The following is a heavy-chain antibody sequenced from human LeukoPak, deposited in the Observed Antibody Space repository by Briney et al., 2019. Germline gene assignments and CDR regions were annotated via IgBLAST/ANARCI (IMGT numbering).Heavy chain of an antibody. V-gene: IGHV4-39*07. D-gene: IGHD5-18*01. CDR2: IYYSGST. J-gene: IGHJ6*03. Sequence: PSETLSLTCTVSGGSISSSSYYWGWIRQPPGKGLEWIGSIYYSGSTYYNPSLKSRVTISVDTSKNQFSLKLSSVTAADTAVYYCARTTEGGYSYGYFYYYYMDVWGKGTTVTISS. CDR3: ARTTEGGYSYGYFYYYYMDV. CDR1: GGSISSSSYY.